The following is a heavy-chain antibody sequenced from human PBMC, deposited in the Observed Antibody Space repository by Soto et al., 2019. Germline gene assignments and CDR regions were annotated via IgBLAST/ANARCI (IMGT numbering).Heavy chain of an antibody. J-gene: IGHJ6*02. CDR3: ARHVWDYDILTGYHLRYYYGMDV. CDR2: IYPGDSDT. V-gene: IGHV5-51*01. D-gene: IGHD3-9*01. Sequence: PGESLKISCKGSGYSFTSYWIGWVRQMPGKGLEWMGIIYPGDSDTRYSPSFQGQVTISADKSISTAYLQWSSLKASDTAMYYCARHVWDYDILTGYHLRYYYGMDVWGQGTTVTVSS. CDR1: GYSFTSYW.